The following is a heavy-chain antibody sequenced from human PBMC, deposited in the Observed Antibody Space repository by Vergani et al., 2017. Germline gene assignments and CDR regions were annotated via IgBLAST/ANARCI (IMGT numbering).Heavy chain of an antibody. CDR1: GFTFSSYA. Sequence: EVQLLQSEGAVVQPGGSLRLSCVASGFTFSSYAMSWVRQGPGQGLEWVSSIKNTGDSTNYADSVKGRFTISRDNSKNTLYLQMNSLRVEGTAVYYCARSRGSGGQNRGTDYWGQGILVTVSS. CDR3: ARSRGSGGQNRGTDY. V-gene: IGHV3-23*01. CDR2: IKNTGDST. D-gene: IGHD3-16*01. J-gene: IGHJ4*02.